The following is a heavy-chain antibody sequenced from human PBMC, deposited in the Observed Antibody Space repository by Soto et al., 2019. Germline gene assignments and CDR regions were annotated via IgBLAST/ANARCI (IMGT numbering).Heavy chain of an antibody. Sequence: QVQLQESGPGLVKPSQTLSLTCTVSGGSISSGGYYWSWIRQHPGKGLEWIGYIYYSGSTCYNPSLTSRVTISVDPSKNHVSLKLSSVTAADTNVYYCARDSGGYTPFDYWGQGTLVTVSS. CDR1: GGSISSGGYY. V-gene: IGHV4-31*03. CDR2: IYYSGST. J-gene: IGHJ4*02. D-gene: IGHD2-15*01. CDR3: ARDSGGYTPFDY.